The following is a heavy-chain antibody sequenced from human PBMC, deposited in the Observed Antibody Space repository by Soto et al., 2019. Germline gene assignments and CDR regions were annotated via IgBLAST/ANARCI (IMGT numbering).Heavy chain of an antibody. J-gene: IGHJ3*02. Sequence: ASVKVSCKASGGTFSSYAISWVRQAPGQGLEWMGGIIPIFGTANYAQKFQGRVTITADESTSTAYMELSSLRSEDTAVYYCARTYNWNDGPAFDIWGQGTMVTVS. V-gene: IGHV1-69*13. CDR1: GGTFSSYA. D-gene: IGHD1-1*01. CDR3: ARTYNWNDGPAFDI. CDR2: IIPIFGTA.